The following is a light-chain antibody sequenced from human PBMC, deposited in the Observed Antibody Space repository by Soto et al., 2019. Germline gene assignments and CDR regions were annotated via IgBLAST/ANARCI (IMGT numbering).Light chain of an antibody. CDR1: SSDVGNFNL. Sequence: QSALTQPASVSGSPGQSITISCTGTSSDVGNFNLVSWFQQHPGKAPKLIIYEATKRPSGVSDRFSGSRSGNSASLTISGLQAEDEAEYFCCSYAGVSPFLYVFATGTKLTVL. CDR3: CSYAGVSPFLYV. CDR2: EAT. V-gene: IGLV2-23*02. J-gene: IGLJ1*01.